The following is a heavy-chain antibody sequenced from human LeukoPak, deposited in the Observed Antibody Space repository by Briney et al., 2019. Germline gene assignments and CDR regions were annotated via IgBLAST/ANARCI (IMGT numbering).Heavy chain of an antibody. D-gene: IGHD3-9*01. CDR1: GYIFTSYA. CDR2: MNPNSGNT. CDR3: ARGRRLTDYYDFDY. J-gene: IGHJ4*02. Sequence: GASVKVSCKASGYIFTSYAMNWVRQATGQGLEWMGWMNPNSGNTGYAQKFQGRVIMTRNTSMSTAYMELSSLRSEDTAVYYCARGRRLTDYYDFDYWGQGTLVTVSS. V-gene: IGHV1-8*02.